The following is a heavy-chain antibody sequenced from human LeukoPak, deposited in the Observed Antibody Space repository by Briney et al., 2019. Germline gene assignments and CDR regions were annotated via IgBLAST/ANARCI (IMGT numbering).Heavy chain of an antibody. CDR1: GYTFTSYG. CDR3: ARERYSSYYYYMDV. J-gene: IGHJ6*03. V-gene: IGHV1-8*02. D-gene: IGHD6-13*01. CDR2: MNPNSGNT. Sequence: ASVKVSCKASGYTFTSYGISWVRQAPGQGLEWMGWMNPNSGNTGYAQKFQGRVTMTRNTSISTAYMELSSLRSEDTAVYYCARERYSSYYYYMDVWGKGTTVTISS.